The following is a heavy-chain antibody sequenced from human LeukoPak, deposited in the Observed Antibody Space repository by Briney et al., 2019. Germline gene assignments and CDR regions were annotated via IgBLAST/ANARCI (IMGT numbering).Heavy chain of an antibody. CDR1: GFTFSSYW. V-gene: IGHV3-74*01. CDR2: INSDGSST. D-gene: IGHD3-10*01. CDR3: AKSMSGLGMVRGVPFDY. Sequence: GGSLRLSCAASGFTFSSYWMHWVRQAPGKGLVWVSRINSDGSSTSYADSVKGRFTISRDNSKNTLYLQMNSLRAEDTAVYYCAKSMSGLGMVRGVPFDYWGQGTLVTVSS. J-gene: IGHJ4*02.